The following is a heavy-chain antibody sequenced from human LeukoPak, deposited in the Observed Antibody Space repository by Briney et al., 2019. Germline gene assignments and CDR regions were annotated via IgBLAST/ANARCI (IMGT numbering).Heavy chain of an antibody. Sequence: GGSLRLSCAASGFTLSSYSMNWVRQAPGKGLEWVSSISSSSSYIYYADSVKGRFTISRDNAKNSLYLQMNSLRAEDTAVYYCAREVPPYYCSGGSCYLDYWGQGTLVTVSS. J-gene: IGHJ4*02. D-gene: IGHD2-15*01. CDR3: AREVPPYYCSGGSCYLDY. V-gene: IGHV3-21*01. CDR2: ISSSSSYI. CDR1: GFTLSSYS.